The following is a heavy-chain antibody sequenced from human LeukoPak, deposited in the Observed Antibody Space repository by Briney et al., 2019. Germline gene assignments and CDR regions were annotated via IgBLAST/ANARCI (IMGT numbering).Heavy chain of an antibody. CDR1: GFSFISYS. D-gene: IGHD6-13*01. CDR2: ISSSSSYI. V-gene: IGHV3-21*01. Sequence: GGSLRLSCAASGFSFISYSMNWVRQAPGKGLEWVSSISSSSSYIYYAGPVKGRFTISRDNAKNSLYLQMNSLRAEDTAVYYCARGPAAAGNWFDPWGQGTLVTVSS. J-gene: IGHJ5*02. CDR3: ARGPAAAGNWFDP.